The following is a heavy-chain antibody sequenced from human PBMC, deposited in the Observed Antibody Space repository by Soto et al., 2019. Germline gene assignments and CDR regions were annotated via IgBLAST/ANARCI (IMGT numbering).Heavy chain of an antibody. V-gene: IGHV3-48*03. Sequence: GGSLRLSCAASRFTFSTYEMNWVRQAPGKGLEWVSYISTSGSTVYYADSVKGRFTISRDNTRNSLYLQMNSLRDEDTALYYCVRYCSTALCNGVATRTFDYWGQGTLVTVSS. CDR2: ISTSGSTV. J-gene: IGHJ4*02. D-gene: IGHD5-12*01. CDR3: VRYCSTALCNGVATRTFDY. CDR1: RFTFSTYE.